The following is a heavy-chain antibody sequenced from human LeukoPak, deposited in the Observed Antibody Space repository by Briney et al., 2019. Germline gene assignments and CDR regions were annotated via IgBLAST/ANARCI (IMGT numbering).Heavy chain of an antibody. J-gene: IGHJ5*02. CDR2: IDGSGDDT. Sequence: GGSLRLSCAASGFTFKNHAMSWVRXXXXXGLEWVSGIDGSGDDTDHADSVKGRFTISRDNSKNTLWLQMNSLRAEDTAVYYCAKDYWGPWGQGTLVTVSS. CDR1: GFTFKNHA. CDR3: AKDYWGP. D-gene: IGHD3-16*01. V-gene: IGHV3-23*01.